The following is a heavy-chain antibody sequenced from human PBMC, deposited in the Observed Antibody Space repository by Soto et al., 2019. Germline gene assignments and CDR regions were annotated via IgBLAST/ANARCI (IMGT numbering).Heavy chain of an antibody. Sequence: SVKVSCKASGFTFTSSAVQWVRQARGQSLEWIGWIVIGSDKTNYAQKFQEKATITRDFSTSTAYMELSSLSSEDTAVYYCAADPGGEYSCYDRPYYHYYYMYVWAKGTTVTVSS. CDR2: IVIGSDKT. CDR1: GFTFTSSA. D-gene: IGHD5-12*01. CDR3: AADPGGEYSCYDRPYYHYYYMYV. J-gene: IGHJ6*03. V-gene: IGHV1-58*01.